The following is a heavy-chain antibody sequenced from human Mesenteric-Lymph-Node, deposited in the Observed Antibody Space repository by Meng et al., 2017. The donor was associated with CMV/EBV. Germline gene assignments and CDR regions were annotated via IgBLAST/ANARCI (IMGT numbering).Heavy chain of an antibody. D-gene: IGHD3-10*01. CDR2: ISYDGSNK. CDR3: ARDLRGLLDYFDY. CDR1: DFTFSHSD. V-gene: IGHV3-30-3*01. J-gene: IGHJ4*02. Sequence: GGSLRLSCAASDFTFSHSDMNWVRQAPGKGLEWVAVISYDGSNKYYADSVKGRFTISRDNSKNTLYLQMNSLRAEDTAVYYCARDLRGLLDYFDYWGQGTLVTVSS.